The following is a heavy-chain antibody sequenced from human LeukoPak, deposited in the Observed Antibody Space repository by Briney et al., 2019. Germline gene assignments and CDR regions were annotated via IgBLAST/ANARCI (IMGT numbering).Heavy chain of an antibody. Sequence: PGGSLRLSCAASGFKLSDYYMGLIRQAPGRGLEWVSYISGDGHTIFYGDSVKGRCTVSRVNADNSLYMELKSLRADDTAVYYCARRTSSGYGGLDSWGQGTLVTVSS. CDR2: ISGDGHTI. J-gene: IGHJ4*02. D-gene: IGHD5-12*01. CDR1: GFKLSDYY. CDR3: ARRTSSGYGGLDS. V-gene: IGHV3-11*01.